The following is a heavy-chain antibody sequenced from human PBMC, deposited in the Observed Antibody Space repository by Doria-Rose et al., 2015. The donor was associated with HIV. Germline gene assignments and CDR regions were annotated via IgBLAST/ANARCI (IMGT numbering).Heavy chain of an antibody. Sequence: SVGSISSHYWSWIRQPPGKGLEWIAYIYYCGSTNYNPSLKSRVTISVDTSKNRFSLRLSSVTAADTAVYYCASGSRTIDFWGQGTLVTVSS. J-gene: IGHJ4*02. CDR2: IYYCGST. D-gene: IGHD2-2*01. CDR3: ASGSRTIDF. V-gene: IGHV4-59*11. CDR1: VGSISSHY.